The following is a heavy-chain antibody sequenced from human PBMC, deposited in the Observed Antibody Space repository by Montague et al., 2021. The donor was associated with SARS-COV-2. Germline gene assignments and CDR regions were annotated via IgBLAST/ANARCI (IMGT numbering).Heavy chain of an antibody. CDR2: TYYRSEWYS. D-gene: IGHD2-15*01. CDR1: GDSVSTNSGT. Sequence: CAISGDSVSTNSGTWNWVRLSPSRGLEWLGRTYYRSEWYSDYSVSVKSRISINPDTPKNQFSLQLNSVTPEDTAVYYCARAERGSCGNGNCYQYFFNYWGQGTLVTVSS. CDR3: ARAERGSCGNGNCYQYFFNY. J-gene: IGHJ4*02. V-gene: IGHV6-1*01.